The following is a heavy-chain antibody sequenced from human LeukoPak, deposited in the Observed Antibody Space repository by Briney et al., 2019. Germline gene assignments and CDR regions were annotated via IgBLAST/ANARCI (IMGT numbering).Heavy chain of an antibody. V-gene: IGHV1-69*05. J-gene: IGHJ4*02. CDR2: IIPIFGTA. CDR1: GGTFISYA. D-gene: IGHD5-12*01. Sequence: SVKVSCKASGGTFISYAISWVRQAPGQGLEWMRRIIPIFGTANYAQKFQGRVTITTDESTSTAYMELSSLRSEDTAVYYCARDRRYSGYDSFDYWGQGTLVTVSS. CDR3: ARDRRYSGYDSFDY.